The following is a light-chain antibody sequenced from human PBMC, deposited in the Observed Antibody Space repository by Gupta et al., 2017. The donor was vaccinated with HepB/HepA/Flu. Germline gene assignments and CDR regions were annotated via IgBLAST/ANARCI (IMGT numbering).Light chain of an antibody. V-gene: IGKV3-20*01. Sequence: IVLTQAPDSLSLSPGEKATLSCTGRQKFSSKYLAWYRQTPGQAPTVLIYGTSSRAAGVPHSFSGSGSGREFTLTITQGEPEDSAVYYCQQYGKSPRTFGQGTKLEI. CDR3: QQYGKSPRT. J-gene: IGKJ1*01. CDR1: QKFSSKY. CDR2: GTS.